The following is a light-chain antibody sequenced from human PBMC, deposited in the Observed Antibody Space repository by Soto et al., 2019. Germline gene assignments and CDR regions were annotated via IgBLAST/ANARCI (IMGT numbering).Light chain of an antibody. CDR3: QQYDNLPFT. Sequence: DIQMTQSPSSLSVSVGDRVTITCQASQDISNYLNWYQQKPGKAPKFLIYDASNLETGVPSRFSGSGSGTDVTFTISSLQPEDIATYYCQQYDNLPFTFGPGTKVDIK. CDR2: DAS. CDR1: QDISNY. V-gene: IGKV1-33*01. J-gene: IGKJ3*01.